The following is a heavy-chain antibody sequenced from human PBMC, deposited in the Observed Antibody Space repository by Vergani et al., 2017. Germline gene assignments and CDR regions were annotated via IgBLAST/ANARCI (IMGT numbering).Heavy chain of an antibody. D-gene: IGHD5-12*01. CDR1: GGSISSYY. Sequence: QVQLQESGPGLVKPSETLSLTCTVSGGSISSYYWSWIRQPPGKGLEWIGYIYYSGGTNYNPSLMSRVTISVDTSKNQFSLKLSSVTAADTAVYYCARERFSGYDWGQGTLVTVSS. V-gene: IGHV4-59*12. CDR3: ARERFSGYD. CDR2: IYYSGGT. J-gene: IGHJ4*02.